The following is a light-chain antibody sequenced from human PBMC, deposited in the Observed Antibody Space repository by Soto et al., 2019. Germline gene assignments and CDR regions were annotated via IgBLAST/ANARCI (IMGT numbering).Light chain of an antibody. V-gene: IGLV2-14*01. CDR2: DVS. Sequence: QSVLAQPASVSGSPGQSITISCTGTSSDIDAYNYVSWYQQHPGKAPKLMIYDVSNRPSGISNRFSGSKSGNTASLTISGLQAEDEADYSCGSYTTSSNHVFGTGTKVTVL. CDR3: GSYTTSSNHV. CDR1: SSDIDAYNY. J-gene: IGLJ1*01.